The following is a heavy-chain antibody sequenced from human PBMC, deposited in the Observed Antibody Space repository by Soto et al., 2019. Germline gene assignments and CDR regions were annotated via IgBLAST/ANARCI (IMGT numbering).Heavy chain of an antibody. J-gene: IGHJ4*01. CDR2: ISGSDDST. Sequence: EVQLLESGGGLVQPGGSLRIACAASGFTFDSYAMSWVRQAPGKGLEWVSAISGSDDSTNYEDSVKGRLTITRDNFKNTLYLQMSSMRAENTAVYNGAKNPRQYDLPHIFDYRGHGTLVIVSS. CDR1: GFTFDSYA. CDR3: AKNPRQYDLPHIFDY. V-gene: IGHV3-23*01. D-gene: IGHD3-16*01.